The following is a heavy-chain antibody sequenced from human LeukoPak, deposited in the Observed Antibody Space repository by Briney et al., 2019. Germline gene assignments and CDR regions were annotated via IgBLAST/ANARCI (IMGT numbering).Heavy chain of an antibody. V-gene: IGHV3-48*01. Sequence: GGSLRLSCAASGFIFRTYNMNWVRQAPGQGLEWVSYISDSNSTVYYADSVKGRFTISRDNAKNSLYLHMNSLRAEDTAVYYCARDRAIVAPIALDYWGQGTLVTVSS. CDR1: GFIFRTYN. D-gene: IGHD2-2*01. CDR3: ARDRAIVAPIALDY. CDR2: ISDSNSTV. J-gene: IGHJ4*02.